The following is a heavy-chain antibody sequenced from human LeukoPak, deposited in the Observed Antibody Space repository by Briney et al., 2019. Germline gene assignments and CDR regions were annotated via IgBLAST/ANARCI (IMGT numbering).Heavy chain of an antibody. J-gene: IGHJ4*02. D-gene: IGHD1-26*01. CDR1: GFTFRSYA. Sequence: PAGSLRLSCSASGFTFRSYAMHWVRQAPGKGLEYVSGINDNGGRTHYGDSVKGRFTISRDNSKNTLYLQMSTLRPEDTAVYYCVKDVSGSYAFDYWGQGTLVTVSS. V-gene: IGHV3-64D*09. CDR3: VKDVSGSYAFDY. CDR2: INDNGGRT.